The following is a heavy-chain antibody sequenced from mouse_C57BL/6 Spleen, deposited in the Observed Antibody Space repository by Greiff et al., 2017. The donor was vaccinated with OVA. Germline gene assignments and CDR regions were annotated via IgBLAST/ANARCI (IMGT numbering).Heavy chain of an antibody. V-gene: IGHV1-26*01. D-gene: IGHD1-1*01. CDR1: GYTFTDYY. CDR3: ARQGPWGSSFFDY. J-gene: IGHJ2*01. CDR2: INPNNGGT. Sequence: EVKLQESGPELVKPGASVKISCKASGYTFTDYYMNWVKQSHGKSLEWIGDINPNNGGTSYNQKFKGKATLTVDKSSSTAYMELRSLTSEDSAVYYCARQGPWGSSFFDYWGQGTTLTVSS.